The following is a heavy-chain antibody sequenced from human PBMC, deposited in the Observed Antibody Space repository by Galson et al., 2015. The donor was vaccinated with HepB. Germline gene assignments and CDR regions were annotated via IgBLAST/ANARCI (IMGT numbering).Heavy chain of an antibody. CDR1: GGTFSSYA. Sequence: SVKVSCKASGGTFSSYAISWVRQAPGQGLEWMGGIIPIFGTANYAQKFQGRVTITADKSTSTAYMELSSLRSEDTAVYYCARDRGIAVAMDFWYFDLWGRGTLVTVSS. J-gene: IGHJ2*01. V-gene: IGHV1-69*06. CDR3: ARDRGIAVAMDFWYFDL. D-gene: IGHD6-19*01. CDR2: IIPIFGTA.